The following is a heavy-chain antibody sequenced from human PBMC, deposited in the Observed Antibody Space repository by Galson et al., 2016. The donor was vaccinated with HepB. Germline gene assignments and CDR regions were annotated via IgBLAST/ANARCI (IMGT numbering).Heavy chain of an antibody. J-gene: IGHJ6*02. Sequence: SETLSLTCSVSNGSISRYYWSWIRQPPGKGLEWIGYIYFSGTTNYNPSLKSRVTISLDTSKHQFSLKLNSVAAADTAVYYYARDRGNWNPNYLYYYVLAVCVQGTTVTVSS. CDR3: ARDRGNWNPNYLYYYVLAV. CDR1: NGSISRYY. V-gene: IGHV4-59*01. CDR2: IYFSGTT. D-gene: IGHD1-20*01.